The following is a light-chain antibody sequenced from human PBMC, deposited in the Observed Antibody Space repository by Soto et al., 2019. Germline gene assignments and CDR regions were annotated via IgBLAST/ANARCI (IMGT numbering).Light chain of an antibody. CDR2: DAS. Sequence: EIVLTQSPGTLSLSPGERATLSCRASQSLRSNYLAWYQQKPGQAPRLLIYDASSRATGIPDRFSGSGSGTDFTLTISILEPEDFAVYYCQQYGNSLPITFGQGTRLEIK. V-gene: IGKV3-20*01. CDR3: QQYGNSLPIT. J-gene: IGKJ5*01. CDR1: QSLRSNY.